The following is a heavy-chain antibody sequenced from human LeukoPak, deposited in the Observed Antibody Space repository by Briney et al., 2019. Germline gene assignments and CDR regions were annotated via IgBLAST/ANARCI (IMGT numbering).Heavy chain of an antibody. CDR3: ARLMDRARRDAFDI. J-gene: IGHJ3*02. V-gene: IGHV3-48*01. CDR1: GFTFSNYN. Sequence: TEGSLRLSCAASGFTFSNYNMNWVRQAPGKGLEWISYISSSSSTKNYADSVKGRFTVSTDNAWNSLYLQMNSLRAEDTAVYYCARLMDRARRDAFDIWGQGTMVTVSS. D-gene: IGHD2-2*03. CDR2: ISSSSSTK.